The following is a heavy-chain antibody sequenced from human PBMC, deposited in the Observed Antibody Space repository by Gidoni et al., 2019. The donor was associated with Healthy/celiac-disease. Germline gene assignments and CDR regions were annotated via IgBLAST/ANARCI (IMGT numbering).Heavy chain of an antibody. CDR1: GGTFSSYA. Sequence: QVQLVQSGAEVKKPGSSVKVSCKASGGTFSSYAISWVRQAPGQGLEWMGGISPIFGTANYAQKFQGRVTITADKSTSTAYMELSSLRSEDTAVYYCARVTDYDFWSGYTPSGMDVWGKGTTVTVSS. CDR2: ISPIFGTA. D-gene: IGHD3-3*01. CDR3: ARVTDYDFWSGYTPSGMDV. V-gene: IGHV1-69*06. J-gene: IGHJ6*04.